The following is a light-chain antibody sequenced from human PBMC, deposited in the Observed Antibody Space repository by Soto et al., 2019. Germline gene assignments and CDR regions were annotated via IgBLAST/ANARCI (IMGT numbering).Light chain of an antibody. CDR3: QHSNDFSLT. Sequence: DIHLTQSPSTLSASVGDRVTITCRASQSISILLAWYQQKPGKAPNFLIYTTSTLETGVSSRFSGSGSGTEFTLTISSLQPDDSATYYCQHSNDFSLTFGQGTQVEIK. CDR1: QSISIL. CDR2: TTS. J-gene: IGKJ1*01. V-gene: IGKV1-5*03.